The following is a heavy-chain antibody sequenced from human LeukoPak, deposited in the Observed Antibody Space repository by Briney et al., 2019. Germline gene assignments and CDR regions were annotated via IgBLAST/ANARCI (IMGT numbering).Heavy chain of an antibody. D-gene: IGHD1-7*01. CDR3: ARDRAEHNWTYHTLFDY. CDR2: INGDETSR. CDR1: GFTFRDYW. V-gene: IGHV3-74*01. J-gene: IGHJ4*02. Sequence: PGGSLRLSCTASGFTFRDYWMHWIRQAPREGLVWASRINGDETSRAYADFVEGRFTISRDNAKNTLYLQIDSLRAEDSAIYYCARDRAEHNWTYHTLFDYWGQGIPVIVSS.